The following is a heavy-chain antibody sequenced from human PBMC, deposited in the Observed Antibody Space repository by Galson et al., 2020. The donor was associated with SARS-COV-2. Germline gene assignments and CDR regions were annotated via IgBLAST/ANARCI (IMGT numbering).Heavy chain of an antibody. CDR1: GGSLSNFA. CDR3: ATKQSDTETNTYYYYYHAVDV. D-gene: IGHD1-7*01. J-gene: IGHJ6*02. Sequence: SVQVSCKPSGGSLSNFAINWVRQAPGQGLEWMGGIIPFFGTTDYVEKFQGRVTFSADESTTTAYMELSSLSSEDTAVYYCATKQSDTETNTYYYYYHAVDVWGQGTTVTVSS. V-gene: IGHV1-69*13. CDR2: IIPFFGTT.